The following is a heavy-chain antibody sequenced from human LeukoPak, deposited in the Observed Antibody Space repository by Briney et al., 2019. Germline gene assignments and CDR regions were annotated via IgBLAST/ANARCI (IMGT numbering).Heavy chain of an antibody. CDR3: ARDEGGRHYYGSGSRVY. J-gene: IGHJ4*02. V-gene: IGHV4-30-2*01. Sequence: SQTLSLTCTVSGDSFSRGGYYWNWLRQPPGKGLEWIGYYYHGGDTHYNPTSKSRVTISIDTSRNHFSRKLSTVTAEGTAVCFCARDEGGRHYYGSGSRVYWGQGTLVTVSS. CDR2: YYHGGDT. CDR1: GDSFSRGGYY. D-gene: IGHD3-10*01.